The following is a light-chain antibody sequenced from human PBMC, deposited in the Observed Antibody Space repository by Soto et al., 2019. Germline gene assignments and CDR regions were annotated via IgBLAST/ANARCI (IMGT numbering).Light chain of an antibody. J-gene: IGLJ3*02. CDR2: KDS. V-gene: IGLV3-1*01. CDR1: KLGDKY. CDR3: QAWDSSAAV. Sequence: SYELTQPPSVSVSPGQTASITCSGDKLGDKYAYWYQQKPGQSPALVIYKDSKRPSGIPERFSGSNSGNTATLTISGTQAMDEADYYCQAWDSSAAVFGGGTKLTVL.